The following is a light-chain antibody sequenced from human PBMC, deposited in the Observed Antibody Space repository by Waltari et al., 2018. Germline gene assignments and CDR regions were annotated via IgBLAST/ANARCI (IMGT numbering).Light chain of an antibody. Sequence: ETVLTQSPVTLSVSPGERVALSCRASQGVRGFLAWYQQKPGQAPRLLVYDISTSATGIPACFSGSGSETEFTLTISGLQSEDFAVYYCQQYGSWPLTFGGGTKVDLK. CDR3: QQYGSWPLT. J-gene: IGKJ4*01. V-gene: IGKV3-15*01. CDR1: QGVRGF. CDR2: DIS.